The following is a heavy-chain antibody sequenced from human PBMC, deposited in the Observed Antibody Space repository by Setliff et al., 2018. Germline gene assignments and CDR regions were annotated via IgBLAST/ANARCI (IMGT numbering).Heavy chain of an antibody. CDR2: INHSGTT. Sequence: PSETLSLTCGAYGGTFSDYYWTWIRQPPEKGLEWIGEINHSGTTNYNPSLKSRVTMSVDTSKNKFSLRLSSVTAADTAVYYCARSEYAAFYFDYWGQGTLVTVSS. V-gene: IGHV4-34*01. CDR3: ARSEYAAFYFDY. CDR1: GGTFSDYY. D-gene: IGHD6-13*01. J-gene: IGHJ4*02.